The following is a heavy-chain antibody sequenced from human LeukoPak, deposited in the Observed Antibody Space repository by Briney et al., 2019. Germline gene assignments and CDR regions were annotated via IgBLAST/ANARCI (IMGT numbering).Heavy chain of an antibody. CDR1: GFTFSSYG. CDR2: IRYDGSNK. D-gene: IGHD5-24*01. CDR3: AKNQMRNWFGP. V-gene: IGHV3-30*02. J-gene: IGHJ5*02. Sequence: GGSLRLSCAASGFTFSSYGMHWLRQSPGKGLEWVAFIRYDGSNKYYADSMKGRFTISRDNPKNSLYLQMNSLRTEDTAVYYCAKNQMRNWFGPWGQGTLVTVSS.